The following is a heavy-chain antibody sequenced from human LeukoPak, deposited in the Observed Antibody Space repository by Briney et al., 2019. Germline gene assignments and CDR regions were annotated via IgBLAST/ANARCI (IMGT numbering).Heavy chain of an antibody. CDR2: IGEGGNEE. V-gene: IGHV3-7*01. D-gene: IGHD3-10*01. CDR3: ARASHLVRGPTLRRAFCGGFDI. J-gene: IGHJ3*02. CDR1: GFIYNPYC. Sequence: GVSVTLSCTVWGFIYNPYCVMWPRQSRGGGGEGGPNIGEGGNEEYYVDSVKGRFTVSRDNTKNSLSLHMNSLRAEDTAVYYCARASHLVRGPTLRRAFCGGFDIWGQGTMVTVSS.